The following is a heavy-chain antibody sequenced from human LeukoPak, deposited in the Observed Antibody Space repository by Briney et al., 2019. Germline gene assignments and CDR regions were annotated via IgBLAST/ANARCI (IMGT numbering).Heavy chain of an antibody. J-gene: IGHJ4*02. CDR3: TRRLDD. D-gene: IGHD3-16*01. CDR1: GFTFSSYA. CDR2: ISGSGGST. Sequence: GGSLRLSCAASGFTFSSYAMSWVRQAPGKGLEWVSAISGSGGSTYYADSVKGRFTISRDNAQNSLYLQLNGLRVEDTAVYYCTRRLDDWGQGTLVTVSS. V-gene: IGHV3-23*01.